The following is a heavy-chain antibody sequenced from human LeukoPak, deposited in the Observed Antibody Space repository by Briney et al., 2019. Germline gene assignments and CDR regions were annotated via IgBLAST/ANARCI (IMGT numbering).Heavy chain of an antibody. D-gene: IGHD3-22*01. Sequence: GGSLRLSCAASGFTFSSYAMSWVRQAPGKGLEWVSASSGSGGSTYYADSVKGRFTISRDNSKNTLYLQMNSLRAEDTAVYYCAKPSYYYDSSGRRKRDYDYYYMDVWGKGTTVTVSS. CDR3: AKPSYYYDSSGRRKRDYDYYYMDV. V-gene: IGHV3-23*01. J-gene: IGHJ6*03. CDR1: GFTFSSYA. CDR2: SSGSGGST.